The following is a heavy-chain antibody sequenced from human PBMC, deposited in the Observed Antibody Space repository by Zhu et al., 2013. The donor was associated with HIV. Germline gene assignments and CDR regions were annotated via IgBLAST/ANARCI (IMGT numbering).Heavy chain of an antibody. Sequence: QVQLQESGPRLVKPSETLSLTCAVSGGSISGNTNFWGWLRQPPGKGLEWIGGIYYNGKTDYNPSLTSRVIISVDTSKNQFSLNLNSVSTADTAVYFCARVTAKAAGTQEDYWGLGILVTVSS. CDR1: GGSISGNTNF. CDR3: ARVTAKAAGTQEDY. D-gene: IGHD1-20*01. CDR2: IYYNGKT. V-gene: IGHV4-39*07. J-gene: IGHJ4*02.